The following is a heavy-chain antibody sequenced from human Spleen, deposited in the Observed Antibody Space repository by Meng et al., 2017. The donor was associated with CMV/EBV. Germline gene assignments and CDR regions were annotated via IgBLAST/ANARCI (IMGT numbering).Heavy chain of an antibody. J-gene: IGHJ4*02. Sequence: TVSGGSITNGDNYWSWIRQPPGKGLEWLGYIYYSGSAYYNPSLKSRLSMSVDTSMNQFSLKLNSVTDADTAAYYCVAYYGTGSTFQYWGQGTLVTVSS. CDR3: VAYYGTGSTFQY. CDR1: GGSITNGDNY. CDR2: IYYSGSA. V-gene: IGHV4-30-4*01. D-gene: IGHD3-10*01.